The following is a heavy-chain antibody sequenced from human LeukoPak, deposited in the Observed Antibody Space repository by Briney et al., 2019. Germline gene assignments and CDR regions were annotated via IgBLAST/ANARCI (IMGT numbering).Heavy chain of an antibody. V-gene: IGHV3-30-3*01. Sequence: GGSLRLSCAASGFTFSSYAMHWVRQAPGKGLEWVAVISYDGSNKYYADSVKGRFTISRDNSKNTLYLQMNSLRAEDTAVYYCARDAHFNDFHAGMDVWGQGTMVTVSS. CDR3: ARDAHFNDFHAGMDV. J-gene: IGHJ6*02. D-gene: IGHD3-3*01. CDR1: GFTFSSYA. CDR2: ISYDGSNK.